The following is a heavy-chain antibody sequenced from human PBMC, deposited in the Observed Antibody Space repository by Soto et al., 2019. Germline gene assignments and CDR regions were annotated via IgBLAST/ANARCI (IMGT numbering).Heavy chain of an antibody. J-gene: IGHJ4*02. CDR1: GYSYTSYL. Sequence: GESLKISCTGSGYSYTSYLIGWVRQMPGKGLEWMGIIYPGDSDTRYSPSFQGQVTISADKSISTAYLQWSSLKASDTAMYYCARPPSGSPSYFDYWGQGTLVTVSS. CDR3: ARPPSGSPSYFDY. D-gene: IGHD5-12*01. V-gene: IGHV5-51*01. CDR2: IYPGDSDT.